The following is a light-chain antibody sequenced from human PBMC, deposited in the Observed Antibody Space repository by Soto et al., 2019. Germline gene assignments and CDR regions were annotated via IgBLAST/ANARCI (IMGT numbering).Light chain of an antibody. Sequence: EIVLTQSPGTLSLSPGERATLSCRASQSVTSSYLAWYQQIPGQAPRLLIYGASSRATGIPNRFSGSGSGTDFTLTISRLEPEDFAVYYLQQYGSSPRTFGQGTKPEIK. J-gene: IGKJ2*01. V-gene: IGKV3-20*01. CDR2: GAS. CDR3: QQYGSSPRT. CDR1: QSVTSSY.